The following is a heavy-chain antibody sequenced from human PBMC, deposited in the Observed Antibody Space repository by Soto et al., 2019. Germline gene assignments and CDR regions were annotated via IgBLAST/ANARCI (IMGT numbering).Heavy chain of an antibody. CDR3: AHCRGGVASF. V-gene: IGHV2-5*02. CDR1: GFSLNTRDVG. J-gene: IGHJ4*02. D-gene: IGHD3-16*01. Sequence: QITLNESGPALVKPTQTLTRTCTFSGFSLNTRDVGVGWIHQPPGKALEWLGVVYWDDDKTYSPSLKSRLTITKDPPKNQVVLRITKMDPVDTATYYCAHCRGGVASFWGQGTLVTVSS. CDR2: VYWDDDK.